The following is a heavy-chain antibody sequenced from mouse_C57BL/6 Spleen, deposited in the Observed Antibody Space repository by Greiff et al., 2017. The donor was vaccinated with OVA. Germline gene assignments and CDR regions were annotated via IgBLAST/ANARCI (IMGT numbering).Heavy chain of an antibody. J-gene: IGHJ4*01. V-gene: IGHV5-9-1*02. CDR1: GFTFSSYA. Sequence: EVHLVESGEGLVKPGGSLKLSCAASGFTFSSYAMSWVRQTPEKRLEWVAYIRREGDYIYYADTVKGRFTISRDNARNTLYLQMSSLKSEDTAMYYCTRDFYYGSSLYAMDYWGQGTSVTVSS. CDR3: TRDFYYGSSLYAMDY. D-gene: IGHD1-1*01. CDR2: IRREGDYI.